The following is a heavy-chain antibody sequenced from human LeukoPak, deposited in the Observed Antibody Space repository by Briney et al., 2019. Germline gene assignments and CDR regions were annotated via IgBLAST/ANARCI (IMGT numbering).Heavy chain of an antibody. V-gene: IGHV3-7*01. CDR2: IKPDGSEK. CDR3: AKGLAAAGTDY. CDR1: GFTFSSSW. Sequence: GGSLRLSCAASGFTFSSSWMSWVRQAPGKGLEWVTNIKPDGSEKYYVDSVKGRFTISRDNSKNTLYLQMNSLRAEDTAVYYCAKGLAAAGTDYWGQGTLVTVSS. D-gene: IGHD6-13*01. J-gene: IGHJ4*02.